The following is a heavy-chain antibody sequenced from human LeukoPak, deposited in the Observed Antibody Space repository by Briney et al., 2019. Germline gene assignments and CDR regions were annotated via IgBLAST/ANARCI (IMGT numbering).Heavy chain of an antibody. V-gene: IGHV3-21*01. CDR1: GFTFSSYS. Sequence: GGSLRLSCAASGFTFSSYSMNWVRQAPGKGLEWVSSISSSSSYIYYADSVKGRFTISRDNAKNSLYLQMNSPRAEDTAVYYCARDGGSWYYSNPPNDYWGQGTLVTVSS. J-gene: IGHJ4*02. CDR3: ARDGGSWYYSNPPNDY. D-gene: IGHD6-13*01. CDR2: ISSSSSYI.